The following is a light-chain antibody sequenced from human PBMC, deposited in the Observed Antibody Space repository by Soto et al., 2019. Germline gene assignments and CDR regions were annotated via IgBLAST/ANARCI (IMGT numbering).Light chain of an antibody. Sequence: EIVLTQSPATLSLSPGERATLSCRASQSVSSYLAWYQQKPGQAPRLLIYDASNRATGIPARFSGSGSGTDFTLTISSLEPEDFATYYCQQYDSLPLTFGGGTHVE. J-gene: IGKJ4*01. CDR3: QQYDSLPLT. CDR1: QSVSSY. V-gene: IGKV3-11*01. CDR2: DAS.